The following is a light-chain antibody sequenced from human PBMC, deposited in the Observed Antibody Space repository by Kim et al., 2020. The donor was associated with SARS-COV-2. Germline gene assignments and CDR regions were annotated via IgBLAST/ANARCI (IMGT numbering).Light chain of an antibody. CDR2: DSS. CDR1: TGAVTGCHY. V-gene: IGLV7-46*01. CDR3: LLSSSGARPV. J-gene: IGLJ3*02. Sequence: GGTVTIACGSSTGAVTGCHYPYSYHQNPGQAPTTLIYDSSNQHSWAPARFSGSLLGGKAALTLSGAQPEDEAEYYCLLSSSGARPVFGGGTQLTVL.